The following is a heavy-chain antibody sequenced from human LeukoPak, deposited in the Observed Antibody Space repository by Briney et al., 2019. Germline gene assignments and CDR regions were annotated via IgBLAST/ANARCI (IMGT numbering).Heavy chain of an antibody. J-gene: IGHJ4*02. CDR3: ARARRSDSSWYDY. D-gene: IGHD6-13*01. CDR2: IIPIFGTA. CDR1: GGTFSSYA. V-gene: IGHV1-69*06. Sequence: SVKVSCKASGGTFSSYAISWVRQAPGQGLEWMGGIIPIFGTANYAQKFQGRVTITADKFTSTVYMEVSSLGSEDTAMYYCARARRSDSSWYDYWGQGTLVTVSS.